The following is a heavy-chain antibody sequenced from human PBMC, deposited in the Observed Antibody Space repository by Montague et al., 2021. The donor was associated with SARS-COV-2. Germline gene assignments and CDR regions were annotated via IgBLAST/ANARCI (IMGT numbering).Heavy chain of an antibody. V-gene: IGHV4-39*07. J-gene: IGHJ6*02. CDR3: ARDLDSFYGMDV. CDR2: IDYSGST. Sequence: SETLSLTCTVSGGSISSSSYYWGWIRQPPGKGLEWIGSIDYSGSTYYXXXLKSRVTISVDTSKNQFSLKLSSVTAADTAVYYCARDLDSFYGMDVWGQGTTVTVSS. CDR1: GGSISSSSYY.